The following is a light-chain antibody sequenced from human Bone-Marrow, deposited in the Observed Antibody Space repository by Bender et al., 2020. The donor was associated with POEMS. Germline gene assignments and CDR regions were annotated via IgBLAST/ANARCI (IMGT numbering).Light chain of an antibody. CDR1: SSNTGSGYD. V-gene: IGLV2-23*03. J-gene: IGLJ3*02. Sequence: QSVLTQPPSVSGAPGQRVTISCTGSSSNTGSGYDINWYQQHPGKAPKLMIYEGSERPSGVSSRFSGSKSGNTASLTISGLQAEDEADYYCCSYSSGSTFPMVVGGGTKLTVL. CDR2: EGS. CDR3: CSYSSGSTFPMV.